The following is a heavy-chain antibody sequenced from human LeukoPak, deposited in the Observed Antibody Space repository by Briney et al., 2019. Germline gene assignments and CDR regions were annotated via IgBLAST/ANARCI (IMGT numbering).Heavy chain of an antibody. CDR1: GFSFKDYN. CDR2: ISYDGSNK. D-gene: IGHD5-18*01. Sequence: GGSLRLSCAASGFSFKDYNMHWVRQAPGKGLEWVAVISYDGSNKYYADSVKGRFTISRDNSKNTLYLQMNSLRAEDTAVYYCARSERGSAMVPGWFDPWGQGTLVTVSS. V-gene: IGHV3-30*03. CDR3: ARSERGSAMVPGWFDP. J-gene: IGHJ5*02.